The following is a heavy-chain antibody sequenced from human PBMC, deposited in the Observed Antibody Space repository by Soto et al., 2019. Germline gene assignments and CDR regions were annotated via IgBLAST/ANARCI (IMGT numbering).Heavy chain of an antibody. CDR2: INPNSGGT. D-gene: IGHD2-8*01. CDR1: GYTFTGYY. J-gene: IGHJ6*02. CDR3: ARDRGYYCTKGVCASYYYYGMDV. Sequence: ASVKGYCKASGYTFTGYYMHWVRQAPGQGLEWMGWINPNSGGTNYAQKFQGWVTMARDTSISTAYMELSRLRSDDTAVYYCARDRGYYCTKGVCASYYYYGMDVWGQGTTVTVSS. V-gene: IGHV1-2*04.